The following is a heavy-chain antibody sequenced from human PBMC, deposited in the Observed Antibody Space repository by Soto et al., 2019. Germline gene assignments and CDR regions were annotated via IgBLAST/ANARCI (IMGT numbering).Heavy chain of an antibody. Sequence: GGSLRLSCAASGFTFSSYGMHWVRQASGKGLEWVGRIRSKANSYATAYAASVKGRFTISRDDSKNTAYLQMNSLKTEDTAVYYCTRLSNVDTANAFDYWGQGTLVTVSS. CDR1: GFTFSSYG. V-gene: IGHV3-73*01. CDR3: TRLSNVDTANAFDY. J-gene: IGHJ4*02. D-gene: IGHD5-18*01. CDR2: IRSKANSYAT.